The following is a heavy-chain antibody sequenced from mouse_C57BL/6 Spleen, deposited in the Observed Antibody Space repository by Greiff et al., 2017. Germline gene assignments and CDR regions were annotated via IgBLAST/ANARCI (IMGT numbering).Heavy chain of an antibody. CDR3: ARATAQATTY. D-gene: IGHD3-2*02. V-gene: IGHV1-64*01. Sequence: QVPLQQPGAELVKPGASVKLSCKASGYTFTSYWMHWVKQRPGQGLEWIGMIHPNSGSTNYNEKFKSKATLTVDKSSSTAYMQLSSLTSEDSAVYYCARATAQATTYWGQGTLVTVSA. J-gene: IGHJ3*01. CDR2: IHPNSGST. CDR1: GYTFTSYW.